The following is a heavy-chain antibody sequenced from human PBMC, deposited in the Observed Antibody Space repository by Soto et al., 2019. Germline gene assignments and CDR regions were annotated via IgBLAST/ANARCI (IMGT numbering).Heavy chain of an antibody. CDR1: GFTFDDYS. J-gene: IGHJ4*01. CDR2: VSWNSGSI. Sequence: PGGSLRLSCAASGFTFDDYSMHWFRQAPGKGLEWVSGVSWNSGSIDYADSVKGRFTISRDNAKSSLYLQVNSLRAEDTGFYYCAKETQANLGTGGFDFWGHGTLVTVSS. CDR3: AKETQANLGTGGFDF. V-gene: IGHV3-9*01. D-gene: IGHD7-27*01.